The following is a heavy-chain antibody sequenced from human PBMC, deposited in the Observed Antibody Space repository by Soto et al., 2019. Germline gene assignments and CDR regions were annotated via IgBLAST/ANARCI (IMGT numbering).Heavy chain of an antibody. CDR3: AVNGGNYNVDK. V-gene: IGHV4-30-4*01. J-gene: IGHJ4*02. D-gene: IGHD1-26*01. CDR1: GGSVSSGDYY. Sequence: QVQLRESGPGLLKPSQTLSLTCSVSGGSVSSGDYYWSWIRQSPGKGLEWIAYFSHGGNTYYSPSLKSRVTVSFNMPKKQFSLRLSSVTAADTATYYCAVNGGNYNVDKWGQGTLVTVSS. CDR2: FSHGGNT.